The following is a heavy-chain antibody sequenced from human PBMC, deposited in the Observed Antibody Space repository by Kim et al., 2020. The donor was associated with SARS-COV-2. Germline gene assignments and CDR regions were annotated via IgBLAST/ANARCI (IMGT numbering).Heavy chain of an antibody. Sequence: SVKVSCKASGGTFSSYAISWVRQAPGQGLEWMGGIIPIFGTANYAQKFQGRVTITADESTSTAYMELSSLRSEDTAVYYCASIVGITMVRGAGRYFDYWGQGTLVTVSS. CDR1: GGTFSSYA. D-gene: IGHD3-10*01. V-gene: IGHV1-69*13. CDR2: IIPIFGTA. J-gene: IGHJ4*02. CDR3: ASIVGITMVRGAGRYFDY.